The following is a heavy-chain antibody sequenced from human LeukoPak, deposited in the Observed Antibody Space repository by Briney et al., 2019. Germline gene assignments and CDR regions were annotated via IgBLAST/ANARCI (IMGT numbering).Heavy chain of an antibody. D-gene: IGHD4-11*01. CDR3: ARATGPLPGRAGLRPPYYYMDV. CDR1: GYSFTSYW. CDR2: IYPGDSDT. Sequence: GESLKISCKGSGYSFTSYWIGWVRQMPGKGLEWMGIIYPGDSDTRYSPSFQGQVTISADKSISTAYLQWSSLKASDTAMYYCARATGPLPGRAGLRPPYYYMDVWGKGTTVTVSS. J-gene: IGHJ6*03. V-gene: IGHV5-51*01.